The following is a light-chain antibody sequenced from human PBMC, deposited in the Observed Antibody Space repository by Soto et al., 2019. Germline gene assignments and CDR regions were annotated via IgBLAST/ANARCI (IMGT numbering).Light chain of an antibody. CDR2: DVR. J-gene: IGLJ1*01. V-gene: IGLV2-14*01. Sequence: QSVLTQPASVSGSPGQSITISCTGTISDVGGYNYVSCYQQHPGKAPKLMIYDVRNRPSGVSNRFSGSKSVNTASLTISGLQAEDEADYYCSSYTTISTYVFGNGTKLTVL. CDR3: SSYTTISTYV. CDR1: ISDVGGYNY.